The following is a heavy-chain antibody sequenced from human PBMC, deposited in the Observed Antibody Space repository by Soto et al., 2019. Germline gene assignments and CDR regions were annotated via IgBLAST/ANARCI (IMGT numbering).Heavy chain of an antibody. D-gene: IGHD3-16*01. CDR2: INAGNGRE. J-gene: IGHJ4*02. Sequence: QVQLEQSGAEVKKPGASVKVSCKTSGYTFTSYTLHWVRQAPGQGLEWMGWINAGNGREKYSQRFQDRVTLSTDKTAPNAYMEVRSLRSEDTSMYRCAGGRGWVGEASFDSWGQGTLVTVSS. CDR3: AGGRGWVGEASFDS. CDR1: GYTFTSYT. V-gene: IGHV1-3*01.